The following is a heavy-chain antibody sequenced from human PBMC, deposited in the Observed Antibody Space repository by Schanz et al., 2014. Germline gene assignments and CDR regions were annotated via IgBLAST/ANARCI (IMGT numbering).Heavy chain of an antibody. Sequence: QVQLVQSGAEVKKPGASVKVSCKASGYTFTSHGISWVRQAPGQGLEWMGWITAYNGDTNYALKLQGRVTMTTDTSTGTAYMELRSLRSDDTALYYCTRGGYSYALSAVDIWGQGTMVTVSS. J-gene: IGHJ3*02. CDR2: ITAYNGDT. D-gene: IGHD5-18*01. CDR1: GYTFTSHG. CDR3: TRGGYSYALSAVDI. V-gene: IGHV1-18*01.